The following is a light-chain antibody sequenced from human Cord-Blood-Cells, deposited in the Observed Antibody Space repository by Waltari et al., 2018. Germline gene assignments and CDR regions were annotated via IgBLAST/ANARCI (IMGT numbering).Light chain of an antibody. CDR2: DVS. J-gene: IGLJ3*02. CDR1: SRDVGGYNY. V-gene: IGLV2-14*03. CDR3: SSYTSSSTWV. Sequence: QSALTQPASVSGSPGQSITISYTGTSRDVGGYNYVSWYQQHPGKAPKLMIYDVSNRPSGVSNRFSGSKSGNTASLTISGLQAEDEADYYCSSYTSSSTWVFGGGTKLTVL.